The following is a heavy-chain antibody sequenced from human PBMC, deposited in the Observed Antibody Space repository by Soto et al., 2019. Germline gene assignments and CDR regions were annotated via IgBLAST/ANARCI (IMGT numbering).Heavy chain of an antibody. D-gene: IGHD3-22*01. J-gene: IGHJ3*02. CDR1: GYTFTSYG. Sequence: ASVKVSCKASGYTFTSYGISWVRQAPGQGLEWMGWISAYNGNTNYAQKLQGRVTMTTDTSTSTAYMELRSLRSDDTAVYYCARREYYYDSSGYSDAFDIWGQGTMVTVSS. CDR3: ARREYYYDSSGYSDAFDI. CDR2: ISAYNGNT. V-gene: IGHV1-18*01.